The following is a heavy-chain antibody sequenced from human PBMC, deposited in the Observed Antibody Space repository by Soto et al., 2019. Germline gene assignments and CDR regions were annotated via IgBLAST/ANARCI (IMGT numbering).Heavy chain of an antibody. CDR1: GGSLRGYY. Sequence: PETLSLTYAVYGGSLRGYYWIWIRQPPGKGLEWIGEINHSGSTNYNPSLKSRVTISVDTSKNQFSLKLSSVTAADTAVYYCARAKIYSSSWRYFDYWGQGTLVTVSS. J-gene: IGHJ4*02. CDR2: INHSGST. V-gene: IGHV4-34*01. CDR3: ARAKIYSSSWRYFDY. D-gene: IGHD6-13*01.